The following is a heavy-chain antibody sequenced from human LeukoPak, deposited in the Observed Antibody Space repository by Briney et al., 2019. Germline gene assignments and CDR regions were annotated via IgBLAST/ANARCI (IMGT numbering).Heavy chain of an antibody. D-gene: IGHD2-15*01. CDR2: INGDGSNT. Sequence: GGSLRLSCAASGFTFSSHWMHWVRQAPGKGLVWVSRINGDGSNTTYADSVKGRFTISRDNAKNTLYLQMNSLRAEDTAVYHCARSKSWYSTDAFGIWGQGTMVTVSS. CDR3: ARSKSWYSTDAFGI. CDR1: GFTFSSHW. J-gene: IGHJ3*02. V-gene: IGHV3-74*03.